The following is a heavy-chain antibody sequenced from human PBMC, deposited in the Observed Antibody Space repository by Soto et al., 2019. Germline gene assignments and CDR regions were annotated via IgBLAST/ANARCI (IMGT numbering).Heavy chain of an antibody. V-gene: IGHV3-21*01. Sequence: GGSLRLSCAASGFTFSSYWMSWVRQAPGKGLEWVSSISSSSSYIYYADSVKGRFTISRDNAKNSLYLQMNSLRAEDTAVYYCARVSQGDRAFDIWGQGTMVTVSS. CDR2: ISSSSSYI. CDR3: ARVSQGDRAFDI. J-gene: IGHJ3*02. CDR1: GFTFSSYW. D-gene: IGHD2-15*01.